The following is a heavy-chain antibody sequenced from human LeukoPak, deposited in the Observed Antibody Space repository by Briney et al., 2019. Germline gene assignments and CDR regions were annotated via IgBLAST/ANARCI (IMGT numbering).Heavy chain of an antibody. J-gene: IGHJ4*02. CDR1: GGSISSYY. CDR3: ASGVDSSVDY. V-gene: IGHV4-59*01. CDR2: IYYSGST. D-gene: IGHD5-12*01. Sequence: SETLSLTCTVSGGSISSYYWSWIRQPPGKGLEWIGYIYYSGSTNYNPPLKSRVTISVDTSKNQFSLKLSSVTAADTAVYYCASGVDSSVDYWGQGTLVTVSS.